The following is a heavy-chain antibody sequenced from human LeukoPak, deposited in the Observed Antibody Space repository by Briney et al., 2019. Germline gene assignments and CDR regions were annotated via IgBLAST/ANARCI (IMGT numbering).Heavy chain of an antibody. D-gene: IGHD6-19*01. J-gene: IGHJ4*02. Sequence: GGSLRLSCAASGFTFSSYAMHWVRQAPGKGLEWVAVISYDGSNKYYADSVKGRFTISRDNSKNTLYPQMNSLRAEDTAVYYCARDTVAVAGTFGCFDYWGQGTLVTVSS. CDR2: ISYDGSNK. CDR3: ARDTVAVAGTFGCFDY. V-gene: IGHV3-30*04. CDR1: GFTFSSYA.